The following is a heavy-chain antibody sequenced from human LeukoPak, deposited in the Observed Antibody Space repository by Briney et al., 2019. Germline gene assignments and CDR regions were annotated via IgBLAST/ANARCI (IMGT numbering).Heavy chain of an antibody. CDR2: INHNGNVN. V-gene: IGHV3-7*03. J-gene: IGHJ6*02. D-gene: IGHD3-16*01. Sequence: GGSLRLSCAASGFTFSSYWMNWARQAPGKGLEWVASINHNGNVNYYVDSVKGRFSISRDNAKNSLYLQMSNLRAEDTAVYFCARGGGLDVWGQGATVTVSS. CDR3: ARGGGLDV. CDR1: GFTFSSYW.